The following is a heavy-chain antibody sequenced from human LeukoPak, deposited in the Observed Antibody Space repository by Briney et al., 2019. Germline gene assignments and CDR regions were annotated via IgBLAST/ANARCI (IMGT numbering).Heavy chain of an antibody. CDR3: ARDRSPRQYYDTNDYHGGGAY. V-gene: IGHV1-18*01. J-gene: IGHJ4*02. Sequence: GASVKVSCKASGYTSTSYGISWVRQAPGQGLEWMGWISAYNGNTNYAQRLQGRVTMTTDTSTSTAYMELRSLRSDDTAVYYCARDRSPRQYYDTNDYHGGGAYWGQGTLVTVSS. D-gene: IGHD3-22*01. CDR2: ISAYNGNT. CDR1: GYTSTSYG.